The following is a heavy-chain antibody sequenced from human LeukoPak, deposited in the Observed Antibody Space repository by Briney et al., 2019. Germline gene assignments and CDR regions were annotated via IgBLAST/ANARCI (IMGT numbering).Heavy chain of an antibody. J-gene: IGHJ4*02. D-gene: IGHD2-2*01. CDR1: GGSFSGYY. V-gene: IGHV4-34*01. CDR2: INHSGST. CDR3: ARQLGYCSSTSWSVLCYFDY. Sequence: NASETLSLTCAVYGGSFSGYYWSWIRQPPGKGLEWIGEINHSGSTNYNPSLKSRVTISVDTSKNQFSLKLSSVTAADTAVYYCARQLGYCSSTSWSVLCYFDYWGQGTLVTVSS.